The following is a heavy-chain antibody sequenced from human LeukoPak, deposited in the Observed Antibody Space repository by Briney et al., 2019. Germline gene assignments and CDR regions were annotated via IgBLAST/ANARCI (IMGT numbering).Heavy chain of an antibody. D-gene: IGHD2-2*01. J-gene: IGHJ4*02. Sequence: PGGSLRLSCAASGFTFSSYNMNWVRQAPGKGLEWVSSISSSSSYIYYADSVKGRFTISRDNAKNSLYLQMNSLRAEDTAVYYCARAHDIVVGGDYWGQGTLVTVSS. CDR2: ISSSSSYI. V-gene: IGHV3-21*01. CDR3: ARAHDIVVGGDY. CDR1: GFTFSSYN.